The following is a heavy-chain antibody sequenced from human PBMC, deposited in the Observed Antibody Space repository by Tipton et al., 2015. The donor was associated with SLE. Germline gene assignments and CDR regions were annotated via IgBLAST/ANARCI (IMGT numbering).Heavy chain of an antibody. V-gene: IGHV4-34*01. Sequence: GLVKPSETLSLSCAVYGGSFSGYYWTWIRQPPGKGLEWIGEINHSGSTNYYPSLQSRVTISVDTSKNQFSLKLDSVTAADTAVYYCARGEGYYGSGSYQGWFDPWGQGTLVTVSS. J-gene: IGHJ5*02. CDR2: INHSGST. D-gene: IGHD3-10*01. CDR1: GGSFSGYY. CDR3: ARGEGYYGSGSYQGWFDP.